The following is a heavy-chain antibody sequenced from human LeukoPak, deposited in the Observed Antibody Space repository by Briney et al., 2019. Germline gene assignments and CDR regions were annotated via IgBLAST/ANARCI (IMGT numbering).Heavy chain of an antibody. V-gene: IGHV3-23*01. CDR1: GFTFSSYA. CDR2: ISGSGGST. CDR3: AKRQCNGGSCFYIDY. Sequence: GGSLRLSCAASGFTFSSYAMSWVRQAPGKGLEWVSVISGSGGSTYYADSEKGRFTISRDNSKNTLYLQMNSLRAEDSAVYYCAKRQCNGGSCFYIDYWGQGTLVTVSS. D-gene: IGHD2-15*01. J-gene: IGHJ4*02.